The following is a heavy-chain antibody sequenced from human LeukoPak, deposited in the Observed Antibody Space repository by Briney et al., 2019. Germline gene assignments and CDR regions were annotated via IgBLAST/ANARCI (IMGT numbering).Heavy chain of an antibody. CDR1: GYTFTGYY. Sequence: GASVKVSCKASGYTFTGYYMHWVRQAPGQGLEWMGRINPNSGGTNCAQKFQARVAMTRDTSISTAYMELSRLTSDDTAVYYCARDDGGSSLRYFDYWGQGTLVTVSS. CDR2: INPNSGGT. D-gene: IGHD1-26*01. J-gene: IGHJ4*02. CDR3: ARDDGGSSLRYFDY. V-gene: IGHV1-2*06.